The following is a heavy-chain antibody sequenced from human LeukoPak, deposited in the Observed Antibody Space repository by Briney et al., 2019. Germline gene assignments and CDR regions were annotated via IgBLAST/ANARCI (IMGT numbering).Heavy chain of an antibody. Sequence: SETLSLTCTVSGGSITDYHWIWIRQPAGKGLEWIGRIYTSGSTNYNPSLKSRVTISVDTSKNQFSLKLSSVTAADTAVYYCARGIVVVAQLGFYFYYMDVWGKGTTVTISS. J-gene: IGHJ6*03. CDR2: IYTSGST. CDR1: GGSITDYH. V-gene: IGHV4-4*07. CDR3: ARGIVVVAQLGFYFYYMDV. D-gene: IGHD2-15*01.